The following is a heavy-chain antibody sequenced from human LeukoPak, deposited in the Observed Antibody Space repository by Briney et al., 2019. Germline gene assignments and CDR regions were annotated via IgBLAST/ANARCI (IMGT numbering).Heavy chain of an antibody. J-gene: IGHJ4*02. CDR3: TRASSGWYSYFDS. Sequence: VRSLRLSCAASGFTFENYAMHWVRQAPGKGLEWVSGISWNSVSIGYADSVKGRFTISRDNAKNSLYLQMNSLRAEDTAFYYCTRASSGWYSYFDSWGQGTLVTASS. CDR1: GFTFENYA. V-gene: IGHV3-9*01. D-gene: IGHD6-19*01. CDR2: ISWNSVSI.